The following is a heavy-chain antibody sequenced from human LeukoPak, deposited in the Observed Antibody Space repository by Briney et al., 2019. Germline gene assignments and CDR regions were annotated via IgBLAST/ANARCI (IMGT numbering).Heavy chain of an antibody. CDR1: GSSFTSYW. CDR3: ARGGSSDAYFDY. D-gene: IGHD6-6*01. Sequence: GASLQISCKGSGSSFTSYWIGWVRQLPGKGLGWMGIIYPGDSDTRYSPSFQGQVTISADKSISTAYLQWSSLKASDTAMYYCARGGSSDAYFDYWGQGTLVTVSS. CDR2: IYPGDSDT. V-gene: IGHV5-51*01. J-gene: IGHJ4*02.